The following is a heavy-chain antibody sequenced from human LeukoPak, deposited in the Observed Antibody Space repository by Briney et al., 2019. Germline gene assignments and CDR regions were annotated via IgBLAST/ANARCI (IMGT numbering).Heavy chain of an antibody. J-gene: IGHJ4*02. CDR1: GGSISSYY. CDR2: IHTSGTTSGTI. CDR3: AREQGYCSSPSCNALAY. Sequence: SETLSLTCTVSGGSISSYYWSWIRQPVGKGLEWIGRIHTSGTTSGTINYNPSLKSRVTMSVDTSKNQFSLSLTSVTAVDTATYYCAREQGYCSSPSCNALAYWGQGTLVIVSS. V-gene: IGHV4-4*07. D-gene: IGHD2-2*01.